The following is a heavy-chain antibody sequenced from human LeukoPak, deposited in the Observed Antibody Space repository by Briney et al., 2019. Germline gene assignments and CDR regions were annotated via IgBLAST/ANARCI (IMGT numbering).Heavy chain of an antibody. D-gene: IGHD1-26*01. V-gene: IGHV1-69*13. Sequence: ASVKVSCKASGGTFSSYAISWVRQAPGQGLEWMGGIIPIFGTANYAQKFQGRVTITADESTSTAYMELSSLRSEDTAVYYCARDYSGSYYWFDPWGQGTLVTVSS. J-gene: IGHJ5*02. CDR2: IIPIFGTA. CDR3: ARDYSGSYYWFDP. CDR1: GGTFSSYA.